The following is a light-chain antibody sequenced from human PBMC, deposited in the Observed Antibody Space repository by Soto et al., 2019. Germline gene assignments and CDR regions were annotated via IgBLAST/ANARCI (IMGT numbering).Light chain of an antibody. CDR2: GNS. J-gene: IGLJ3*02. Sequence: QSVLTQPPSVSGGPGQRVTISCTGSSSNIGAGYDVHWYQQLPGTAPKLFIYGNSNRPSGVPDRFSGSKSGTSASLAITGLQAEDEADYYCQYYDSSLSASVFGGGTKLSVL. V-gene: IGLV1-40*01. CDR1: SSNIGAGYD. CDR3: QYYDSSLSASV.